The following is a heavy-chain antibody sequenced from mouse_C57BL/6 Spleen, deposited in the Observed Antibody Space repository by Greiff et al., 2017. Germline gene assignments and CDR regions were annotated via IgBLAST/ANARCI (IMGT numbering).Heavy chain of an antibody. D-gene: IGHD2-4*01. CDR1: GFTFSSYA. Sequence: EVQRVESGGGLVKPGGSLKLSCAASGFTFSSYAMSWVRQTPEKRLEWVATISDGGSYTYYPDNVKGRFTISRDNAKNNLYLQMSHLKSEDTAMYYCARGYDYNYFDYWGQGTTLTVSS. J-gene: IGHJ2*01. V-gene: IGHV5-4*01. CDR3: ARGYDYNYFDY. CDR2: ISDGGSYT.